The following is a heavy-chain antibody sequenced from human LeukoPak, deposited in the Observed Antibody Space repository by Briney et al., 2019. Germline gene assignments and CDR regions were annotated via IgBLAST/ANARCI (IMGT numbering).Heavy chain of an antibody. CDR2: VSDDGNSR. CDR3: VKEGEGHSYAPKTGPPT. V-gene: IGHV3-23*01. J-gene: IGHJ5*02. Sequence: ILSWADSGFNFRSCDMSWVRKVKGKGPQWVSGVSDDGNSRYYADSLKGRFTISRDNSANAVDLQMNNLADEDTAVYYCVKEGEGHSYAPKTGPPTWGQGTLVTVSS. D-gene: IGHD5-18*01. CDR1: GFNFRSCD.